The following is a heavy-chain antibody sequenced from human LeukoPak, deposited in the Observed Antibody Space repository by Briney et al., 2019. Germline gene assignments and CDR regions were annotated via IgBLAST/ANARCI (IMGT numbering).Heavy chain of an antibody. CDR3: AKGDSSGYYQNSPDY. J-gene: IGHJ4*02. V-gene: IGHV3-43D*03. Sequence: GGSLRLSCAASGFTFSTYSMIWVRQAPGKGLEWVSLISWDGGRTYYADSVKGRFTISRDNSKNSLYLQMNSLRAEDTALYYCAKGDSSGYYQNSPDYWGQGTLVTVSS. D-gene: IGHD3-22*01. CDR2: ISWDGGRT. CDR1: GFTFSTYS.